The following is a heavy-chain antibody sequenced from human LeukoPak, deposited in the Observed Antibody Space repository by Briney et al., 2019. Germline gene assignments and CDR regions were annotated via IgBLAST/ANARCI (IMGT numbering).Heavy chain of an antibody. CDR1: GFTFDDYA. CDR2: ISWNSGSI. Sequence: SGGSLRLSCAASGFTFDDYAMHWVRQAPRKGLEWVSGISWNSGSIGYADSVKGRFTISRDNAKNSLYLQMNSLRAEDTALYYCAKSTFGELLGWFDPWGRGTLVTVSS. CDR3: AKSTFGELLGWFDP. D-gene: IGHD3-10*01. J-gene: IGHJ5*02. V-gene: IGHV3-9*01.